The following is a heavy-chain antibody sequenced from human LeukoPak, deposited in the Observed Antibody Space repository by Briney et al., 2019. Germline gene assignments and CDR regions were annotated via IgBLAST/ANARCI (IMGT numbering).Heavy chain of an antibody. CDR3: ARVARLQGIGGYMDV. CDR2: INHSGST. J-gene: IGHJ6*03. V-gene: IGHV4-34*01. CDR1: GGSFSGYY. Sequence: PSETLSLTCAVYGGSFSGYYWSWIRQPPGKGLEWIGEINHSGSTNYNPSLKSRVTISVDTSKNQFSLKLSSVTAADTAVYYCARVARLQGIGGYMDVWGKGTTVPVSS. D-gene: IGHD3-16*01.